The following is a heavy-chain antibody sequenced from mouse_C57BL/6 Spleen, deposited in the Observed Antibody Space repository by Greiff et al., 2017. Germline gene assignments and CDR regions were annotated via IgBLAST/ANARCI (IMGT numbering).Heavy chain of an antibody. J-gene: IGHJ3*01. CDR1: GYTFTSYT. CDR2: INPSSGYT. Sequence: VQLQQSGAELARPGASVKMSCKASGYTFTSYTMHWVKQRPGQGLEWIGYINPSSGYTKYNQKFKDKATLTADKSSSTAYMQLSSLTSEDSAVYYCARDTYGNYPAWFAYGGQGTLVTVSA. V-gene: IGHV1-4*01. CDR3: ARDTYGNYPAWFAY. D-gene: IGHD2-1*01.